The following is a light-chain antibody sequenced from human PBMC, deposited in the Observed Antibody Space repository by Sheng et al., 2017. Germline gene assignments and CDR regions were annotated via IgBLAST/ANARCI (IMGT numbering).Light chain of an antibody. CDR2: AAS. V-gene: IGKV1-NL1*01. CDR1: QDIYSS. J-gene: IGKJ5*01. Sequence: DIQMTQSPSSLSASVGDKVTITCRASQDIYSSLAWYQHKPGKAPKLLIYAASRLESGVPSRFSGSGSGTDYSVTITSLQPEDSATYYCQQYHTTFFKFGQGTRLEIK. CDR3: QQYHTTFFK.